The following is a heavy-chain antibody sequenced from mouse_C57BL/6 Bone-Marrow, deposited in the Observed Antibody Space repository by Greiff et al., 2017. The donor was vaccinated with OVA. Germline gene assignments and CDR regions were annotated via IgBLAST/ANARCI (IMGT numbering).Heavy chain of an antibody. Sequence: EVKLMESGGGLVQPGGSMKLSCVASGFTFSNYWMNWVRQSPEKGLEWVAQIRLKSDNYATHYAVSVKGRFTISRDDSKSSVYLPMNNLRAEDTGIYYCTDWDGWFAYWGQGTLVTVSA. CDR2: IRLKSDNYAT. CDR1: GFTFSNYW. J-gene: IGHJ3*01. D-gene: IGHD4-1*01. V-gene: IGHV6-3*01. CDR3: TDWDGWFAY.